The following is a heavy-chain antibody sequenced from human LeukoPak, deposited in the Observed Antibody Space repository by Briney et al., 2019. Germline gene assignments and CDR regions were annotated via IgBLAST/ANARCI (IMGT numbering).Heavy chain of an antibody. V-gene: IGHV3-33*06. D-gene: IGHD3-22*01. CDR1: GFTFSSYG. CDR3: AKDTFYYDSSGRNDY. J-gene: IGHJ4*02. Sequence: GGSLRLSCAASGFTFSSYGMHWVRQAPGKGLEWVAVIWYDGSNKYYADSVKGRFTISRDNSKNTLYLQMNSLRAEDTAVYYCAKDTFYYDSSGRNDYWGQGTLVTVSS. CDR2: IWYDGSNK.